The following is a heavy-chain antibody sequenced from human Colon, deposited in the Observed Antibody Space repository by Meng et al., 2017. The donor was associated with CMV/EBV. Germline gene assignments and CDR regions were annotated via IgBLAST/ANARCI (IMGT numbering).Heavy chain of an antibody. V-gene: IGHV1-8*01. J-gene: IGHJ4*02. D-gene: IGHD3/OR15-3a*01. CDR2: MKPNSGDT. CDR3: ARGIPDF. Sequence: VKDSCKASGYTFTSNAINWVRQATGQGLEWMEWMKPNSGDTGYAPNFQGRITMTRNTSINTAYMELRSLTNEDTAIYYCARGIPDFWGQGTLVTVSS. CDR1: GYTFTSNA.